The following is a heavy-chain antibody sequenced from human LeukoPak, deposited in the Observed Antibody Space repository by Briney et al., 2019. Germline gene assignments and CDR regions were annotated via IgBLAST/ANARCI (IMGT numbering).Heavy chain of an antibody. CDR3: ARGDFRLEMSTTIAFDI. J-gene: IGHJ3*02. D-gene: IGHD1-1*01. Sequence: GGSLRLSCAASGFTFRNYGMHWVRQAPGKGLEWVSSINASGGSTYYADSVKGRFTISRDNSKNTLYLQMNSLTTEDTAVYYCARGDFRLEMSTTIAFDIWGQGTMVTVSS. CDR2: INASGGST. CDR1: GFTFRNYG. V-gene: IGHV3-23*01.